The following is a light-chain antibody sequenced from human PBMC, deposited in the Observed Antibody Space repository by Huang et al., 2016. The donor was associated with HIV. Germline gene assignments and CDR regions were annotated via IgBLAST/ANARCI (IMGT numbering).Light chain of an antibody. Sequence: DIQMTQSPSTLSASVGDRVTITCRASQNINTWLAWYQQKPGKAPDLLIYRASSLQVGVPSRFTCSGSGTEFTLTITSLQPDDLGTYYCQQYNTYLYTFGQGTKLEI. CDR1: QNINTW. J-gene: IGKJ2*01. CDR2: RAS. CDR3: QQYNTYLYT. V-gene: IGKV1-5*03.